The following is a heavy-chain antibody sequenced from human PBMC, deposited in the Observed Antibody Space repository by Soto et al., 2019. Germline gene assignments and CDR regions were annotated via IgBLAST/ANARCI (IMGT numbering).Heavy chain of an antibody. CDR3: ARDYFGDYHICDY. J-gene: IGHJ4*02. CDR2: INAGNGNT. Sequence: ASVKVSCKASGYTFTSYAMHWVRQAPGQRLEWMGWINAGNGNTKYSQKFQGRVTITRDTSASTAYMELSSLRSEDTAVYYCARDYFGDYHICDYWGPGILVTVSS. D-gene: IGHD2-21*02. V-gene: IGHV1-3*01. CDR1: GYTFTSYA.